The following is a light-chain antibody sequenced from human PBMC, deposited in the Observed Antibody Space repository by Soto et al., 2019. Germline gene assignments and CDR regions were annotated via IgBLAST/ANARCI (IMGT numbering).Light chain of an antibody. V-gene: IGKV3-20*01. CDR1: QSVSSSY. CDR2: GAS. CDR3: QQYNNSPEYT. Sequence: EIVLTQSPGTLSLSPGERATLSCRASQSVSSSYIAWYQQKPGQAPRLLIYGASNRATGIPDRFSGSGSGTDFTLTISRLEPEDFAVYFCQQYNNSPEYTFGQGTKLEIK. J-gene: IGKJ2*01.